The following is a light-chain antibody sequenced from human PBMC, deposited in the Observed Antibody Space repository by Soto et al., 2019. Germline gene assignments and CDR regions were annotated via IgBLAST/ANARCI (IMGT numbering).Light chain of an antibody. V-gene: IGKV1-5*03. CDR2: KAS. CDR3: QQYDNDSWT. CDR1: QSVSSW. J-gene: IGKJ1*01. Sequence: DIQMTQSPSTLSASVGDRVLITFRASQSVSSWLAWYQQKPGKAPNLLIYKASLLKSGVPSRFSGSGSGTEFTLTINSLQPNDFATYYCQQYDNDSWTFGQGTKVEIK.